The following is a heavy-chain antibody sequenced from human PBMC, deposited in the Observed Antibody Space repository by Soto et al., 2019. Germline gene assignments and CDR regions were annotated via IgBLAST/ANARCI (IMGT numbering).Heavy chain of an antibody. CDR2: ISGSGGST. Sequence: GGSLRLSCAASGFTFSSYAMSWVRQAPGKGLAWVSAISGSGGSTYYADSVKGRFTISRDNSKNTLYLQMNSLRAEDTALYFCTTDGATIFFDPRGQGTLVTVSS. V-gene: IGHV3-23*01. J-gene: IGHJ5*02. D-gene: IGHD3-10*02. CDR1: GFTFSSYA. CDR3: TTDGATIFFDP.